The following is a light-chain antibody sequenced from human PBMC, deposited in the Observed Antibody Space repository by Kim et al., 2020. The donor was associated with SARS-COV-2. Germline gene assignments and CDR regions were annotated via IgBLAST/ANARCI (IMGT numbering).Light chain of an antibody. CDR2: EDN. CDR3: QSYDSSNHWV. V-gene: IGLV6-57*04. J-gene: IGLJ3*02. Sequence: NFMLTQPHSVSESPGKTVTISCTRSSGSIASNYVQWYQQRPGSAPTTVIYEDNQRPSGVPDRFSGSIDSSSNSASLTISGLKTEDEADYYCQSYDSSNHWVLGGGPQLAV. CDR1: SGSIASNY.